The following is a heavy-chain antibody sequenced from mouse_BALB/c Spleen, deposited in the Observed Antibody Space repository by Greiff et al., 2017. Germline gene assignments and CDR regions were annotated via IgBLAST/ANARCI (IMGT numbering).Heavy chain of an antibody. CDR3: ARRGDGYYAMDY. Sequence: EVQLQESGPGLVKPSQSLSPTCTVTGYSITSDYAWNWIRQFPGNKLEWMGYISYSGSTSYNPSLKSRISITRDTSKNQFFLQLNSVTTEDTATYYCARRGDGYYAMDYWGQGTSVTVSS. D-gene: IGHD2-3*01. CDR2: ISYSGST. V-gene: IGHV3-2*02. CDR1: GYSITSDYA. J-gene: IGHJ4*01.